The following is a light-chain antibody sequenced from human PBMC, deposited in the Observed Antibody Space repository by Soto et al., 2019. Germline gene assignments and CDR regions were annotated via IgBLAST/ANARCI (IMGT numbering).Light chain of an antibody. J-gene: IGKJ1*01. Sequence: MTQSPSTLSASVGDRVGVTCRATQSVSNNFAWYQQKPGQAPRLLIYGASTRATAIPARFSGSGSGTEFTLTINSLQPEDIATYYCQQYDSLTWTFGQGTKVDIK. CDR3: QQYDSLTWT. V-gene: IGKV3-15*01. CDR2: GAS. CDR1: QSVSNN.